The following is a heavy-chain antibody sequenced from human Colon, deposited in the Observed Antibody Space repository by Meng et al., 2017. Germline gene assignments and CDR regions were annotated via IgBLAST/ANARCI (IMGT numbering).Heavy chain of an antibody. CDR1: GCPISSYY. J-gene: IGHJ3*02. D-gene: IGHD3-10*01. CDR2: IYYSGST. V-gene: IGHV4-59*01. Sequence: SETLSLTCTVSGCPISSYYWSWIRQPPGKGLEWIGYIYYSGSTNYNPSLKSRVTISVDTSKNQFSLKLSSVTAADTAVYYCARDVYYYGSGSYYSGDAFDIWGQGTMVTVSS. CDR3: ARDVYYYGSGSYYSGDAFDI.